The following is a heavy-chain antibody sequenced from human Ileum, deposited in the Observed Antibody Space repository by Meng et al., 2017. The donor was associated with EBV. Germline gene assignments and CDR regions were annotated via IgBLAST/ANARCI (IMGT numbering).Heavy chain of an antibody. D-gene: IGHD3-10*01. CDR1: GFSLNTRGVG. CDR2: IYWDDDK. Sequence: QICLRESCPTRVKPPQTLTLSCTFSGFSLNTRGVGVGWIRQPPGKAPEWLAFIYWDDDKFYSPSLKSRVTITKDTSKNQVVLTMTNMDPVDTGTYYCARRSFAAGSPDYWGQGTLVTVSS. V-gene: IGHV2-5*02. J-gene: IGHJ4*02. CDR3: ARRSFAAGSPDY.